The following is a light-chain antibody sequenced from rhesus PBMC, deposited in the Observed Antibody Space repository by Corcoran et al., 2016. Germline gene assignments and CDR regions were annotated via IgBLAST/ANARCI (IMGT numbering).Light chain of an antibody. CDR3: QKYNDWPPYS. CDR1: QSVGST. Sequence: ETLMMQSPATLSLSPGERATLSCRASQSVGSTLAWYQQKPGQAPRILIYYASSRATGIPDRCSGSGSGSEFTLTISSLDPSDVGVFYCQKYNDWPPYSFGQGTKVEIK. CDR2: YAS. J-gene: IGKJ2*01. V-gene: IGKV3-35*02.